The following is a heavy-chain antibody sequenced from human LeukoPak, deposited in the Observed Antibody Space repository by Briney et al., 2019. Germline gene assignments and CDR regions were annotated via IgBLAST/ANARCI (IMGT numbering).Heavy chain of an antibody. D-gene: IGHD1-1*01. V-gene: IGHV1-18*01. CDR1: GYTFINFG. CDR2: ISAYNGNP. Sequence: GASVKVSCKASGYTFINFGVAWVRQAPGQGLEWMAWISAYNGNPNYAQKFQGRVTMTTDTSTSTAYMELRNLTSDETAVYFCARGGGTRVYYFDYWGQGTLVTVSS. CDR3: ARGGGTRVYYFDY. J-gene: IGHJ4*02.